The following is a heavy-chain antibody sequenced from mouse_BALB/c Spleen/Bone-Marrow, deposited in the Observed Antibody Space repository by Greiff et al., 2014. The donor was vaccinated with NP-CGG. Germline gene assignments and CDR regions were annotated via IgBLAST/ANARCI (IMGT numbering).Heavy chain of an antibody. V-gene: IGHV1S81*02. D-gene: IGHD2-13*01. CDR2: INPSNGGT. J-gene: IGHJ3*01. CDR3: TREGDSPFAY. CDR1: GYTFTSYY. Sequence: SGAELVKPGASVKLSCKASGYTFTSYYMYWVKQRPGQGLEWIGEINPSNGGTNFSEKFKSKATLTVDKSSSTAYMQLSSLTSEDSAVYYCTREGDSPFAYWGQGTLVTVSA.